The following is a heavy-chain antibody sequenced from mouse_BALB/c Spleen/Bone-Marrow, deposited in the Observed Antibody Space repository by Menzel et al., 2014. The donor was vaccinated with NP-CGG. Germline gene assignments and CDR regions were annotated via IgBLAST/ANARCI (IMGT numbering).Heavy chain of an antibody. CDR1: GFTFSSFA. J-gene: IGHJ2*01. Sequence: EVQLVESGGGLVQPGGSRKLSCAASGFTFSSFAMHWVRQAPEKGLEWVAYISSGSSTIYYEDTVMGRFTISRDNPKNTLILQMTSLRSEETAMYYYARSGNSSGYFDYWGQGTTLTGSS. CDR2: ISSGSSTI. V-gene: IGHV5-17*02. D-gene: IGHD1-1*01. CDR3: ARSGNSSGYFDY.